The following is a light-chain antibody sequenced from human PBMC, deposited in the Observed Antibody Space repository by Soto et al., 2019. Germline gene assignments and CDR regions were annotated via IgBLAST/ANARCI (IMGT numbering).Light chain of an antibody. CDR1: QSVTSSY. V-gene: IGKV3-20*01. J-gene: IGKJ1*01. CDR2: GTS. Sequence: EIVVTQSPATLSVSPGERATLSCRASQSVTSSYLAWYQQKPGQAPRLLIYGTSSRATGIPDRFSGSGSGTDFTLTISRLEPEDFAVYYCQHYGSSPRTFGQGTKVDIK. CDR3: QHYGSSPRT.